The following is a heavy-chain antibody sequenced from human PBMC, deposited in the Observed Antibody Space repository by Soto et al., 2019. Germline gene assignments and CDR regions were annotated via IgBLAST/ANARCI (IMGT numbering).Heavy chain of an antibody. D-gene: IGHD3-16*02. J-gene: IGHJ4*02. Sequence: QVQLVESGGGVVQPGRSLRLSCAASGFTFSSYGMHWVRQAPGKGLEWVAVISYDGSNKYYADSVKGRFTISRDNSKNTPYLQMNSLRAEDTAVYYCASQYYYDYVWGSYRPWENWGQGTLVTVSS. CDR3: ASQYYYDYVWGSYRPWEN. V-gene: IGHV3-30*03. CDR2: ISYDGSNK. CDR1: GFTFSSYG.